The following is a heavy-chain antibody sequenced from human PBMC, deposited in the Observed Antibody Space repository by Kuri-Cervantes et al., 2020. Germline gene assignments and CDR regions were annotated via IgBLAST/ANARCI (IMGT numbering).Heavy chain of an antibody. J-gene: IGHJ6*02. V-gene: IGHV3-21*01. Sequence: GGSLRLSCAASGFTFSSYGMHWVRQAPGKGLEWVSSISSSSSYIYYADSVKGRFTISRDNAKNSLYLQMNSLGAEDTAVYYCATTTSYYYYYGMDVWGQGTTVTVSS. CDR1: GFTFSSYG. CDR2: ISSSSSYI. CDR3: ATTTSYYYYYGMDV. D-gene: IGHD1-26*01.